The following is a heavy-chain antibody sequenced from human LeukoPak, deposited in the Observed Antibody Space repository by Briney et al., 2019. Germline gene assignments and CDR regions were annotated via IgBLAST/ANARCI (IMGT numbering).Heavy chain of an antibody. Sequence: SAKVSCKASGGTFSSYAISWVRQAPGQGLEWMGGIIPIFGTANYAQKFQGRVTITTDESTSTAYMELSSLRSEDTAVYYCARGPDTAMAEGSFDYWGQGTLVTVSS. D-gene: IGHD5-18*01. J-gene: IGHJ4*02. V-gene: IGHV1-69*05. CDR2: IIPIFGTA. CDR3: ARGPDTAMAEGSFDY. CDR1: GGTFSSYA.